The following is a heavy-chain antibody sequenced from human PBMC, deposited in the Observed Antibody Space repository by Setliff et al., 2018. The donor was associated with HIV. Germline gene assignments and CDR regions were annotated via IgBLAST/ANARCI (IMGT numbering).Heavy chain of an antibody. CDR1: GDSISSGGYY. D-gene: IGHD3-10*01. Sequence: PSETLSLTCAVSGDSISSGGYYWSWIRQPPGKGLEWIGEINHSGSTNYNPSLKSRVTMSVDTSKNQFSLKLSSVTAADTALYFCAREAYFFASGTYYFDSWGQGTLVTVSS. J-gene: IGHJ4*02. CDR3: AREAYFFASGTYYFDS. V-gene: IGHV4-39*07. CDR2: INHSGST.